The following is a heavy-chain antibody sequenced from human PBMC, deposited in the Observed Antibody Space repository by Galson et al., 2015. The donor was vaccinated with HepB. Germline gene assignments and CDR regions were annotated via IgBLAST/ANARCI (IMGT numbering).Heavy chain of an antibody. CDR1: GYTFTAYY. CDR3: ARGDYYDSSGYSGEWVY. J-gene: IGHJ1*01. CDR2: INPNSGGT. Sequence: SVKVSCKASGYTFTAYYMHWVRQAPGQGLEWMGWINPNSGGTNYAQKFKGWVTMTRDTSISTADMELSRLRSDDTAVYYCARGDYYDSSGYSGEWVYWGQGTLATVSS. D-gene: IGHD3-22*01. V-gene: IGHV1-2*04.